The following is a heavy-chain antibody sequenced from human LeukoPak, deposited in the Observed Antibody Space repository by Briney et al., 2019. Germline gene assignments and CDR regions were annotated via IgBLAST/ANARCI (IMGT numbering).Heavy chain of an antibody. D-gene: IGHD2-15*01. Sequence: ASVKVSCKASGGTFSSYAISWVRQAPGQGLEWMGGIIPIFGTANYAQKFQGRVTITADESTSTAYMELSSLRSEDTAVYYCASLVTSVVAAGTEYFQHWGQGTLVTVSS. J-gene: IGHJ1*01. CDR3: ASLVTSVVAAGTEYFQH. CDR2: IIPIFGTA. CDR1: GGTFSSYA. V-gene: IGHV1-69*13.